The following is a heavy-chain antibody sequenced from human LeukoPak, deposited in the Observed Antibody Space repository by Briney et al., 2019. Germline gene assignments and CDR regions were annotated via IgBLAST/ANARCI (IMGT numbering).Heavy chain of an antibody. Sequence: GGSLRLSCAASGFTFSNYCISWARQTPGKGLEWVADIKEDGSDKYYVDSLKGRFTISRDNAKNSLYLQMNSLRAEDTALYYCAKDRTRQAYWGQGTLVTVSS. CDR2: IKEDGSDK. D-gene: IGHD3-3*01. J-gene: IGHJ4*02. CDR3: AKDRTRQAY. CDR1: GFTFSNYC. V-gene: IGHV3-7*03.